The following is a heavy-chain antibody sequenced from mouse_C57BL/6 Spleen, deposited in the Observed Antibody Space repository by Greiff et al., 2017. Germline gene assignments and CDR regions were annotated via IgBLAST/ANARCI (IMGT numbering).Heavy chain of an antibody. CDR2: IWSGGST. CDR3: ARNPFCGSSPYAMDY. Sequence: QVQLKESGPGLVQPSQSLSITCTVSGFSLTSYGVHWVRQSPGKGLEWLGVIWSGGSTDYNAAFISRLSISKDNSKSQVFFKMNSLQADDTAIYYCARNPFCGSSPYAMDYWGLGTSVTVSS. D-gene: IGHD1-1*01. J-gene: IGHJ4*01. CDR1: GFSLTSYG. V-gene: IGHV2-2*01.